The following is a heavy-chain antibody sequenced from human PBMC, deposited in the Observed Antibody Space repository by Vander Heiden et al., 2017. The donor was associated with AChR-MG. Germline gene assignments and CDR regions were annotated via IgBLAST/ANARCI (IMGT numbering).Heavy chain of an antibody. J-gene: IGHJ4*02. CDR3: ARAGTIFGVVYPSPRPRYFDY. CDR2: INHSGST. CDR1: GGSFSGYY. Sequence: QVQLQQWGAGLLKPSETLSLTCAVYGGSFSGYYWSWIRQPPGKGLEWIGEINHSGSTNYNPSLKSRVTISVDTSKNQFSLKLSSVTAADTAVYYCARAGTIFGVVYPSPRPRYFDYWGQGTLVTVSS. V-gene: IGHV4-34*01. D-gene: IGHD3-3*01.